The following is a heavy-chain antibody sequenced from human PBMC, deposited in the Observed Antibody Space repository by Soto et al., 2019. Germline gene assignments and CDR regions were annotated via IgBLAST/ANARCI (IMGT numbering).Heavy chain of an antibody. D-gene: IGHD3-9*01. Sequence: SETLSLTCTVSGGSFSRGGYYWSWIRQPPGKGLEWIGYIYYSGSTNYNPSLKSRVTISVDTSKNQFSLKLSSVTAADTAVYYCARHARYYDILTGYSTLSWFDPWGQGTLVTVSS. CDR2: IYYSGST. CDR1: GGSFSRGGYY. CDR3: ARHARYYDILTGYSTLSWFDP. V-gene: IGHV4-61*08. J-gene: IGHJ5*02.